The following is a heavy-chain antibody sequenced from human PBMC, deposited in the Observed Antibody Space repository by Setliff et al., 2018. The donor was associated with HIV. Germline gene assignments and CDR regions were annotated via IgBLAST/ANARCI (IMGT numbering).Heavy chain of an antibody. CDR1: GGSISSHY. D-gene: IGHD6-19*01. CDR2: VYYSGDT. Sequence: SETLSLTCSVSGGSISSHYWTWIRQSPGKGLEWIGSVYYSGDTDYNPSLKSRVSTSVDTSKNQFSLKLSSVTAADTAVYYCTRHTIGVATWSDGFDFWGQGRLVTVSS. J-gene: IGHJ4*02. CDR3: TRHTIGVATWSDGFDF. V-gene: IGHV4-59*11.